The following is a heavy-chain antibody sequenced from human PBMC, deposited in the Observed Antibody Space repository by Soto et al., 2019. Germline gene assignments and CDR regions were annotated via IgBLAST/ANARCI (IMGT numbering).Heavy chain of an antibody. CDR3: ATDPGGGGY. CDR2: IYSGGYT. Sequence: EVQLVESGGGLIQPGGSLRLSCAVSGFTVSNNYMSWVRQAPGKGLEGVSVIYSGGYTAYGDSVKGRFTISRDNSKNTQNLQTNSPGTDDTAVNFGATDPGGGGYWGQGTLVTVSS. J-gene: IGHJ4*02. CDR1: GFTVSNNY. V-gene: IGHV3-53*01. D-gene: IGHD3-10*01.